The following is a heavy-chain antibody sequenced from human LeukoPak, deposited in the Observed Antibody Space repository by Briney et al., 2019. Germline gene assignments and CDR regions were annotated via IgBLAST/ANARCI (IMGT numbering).Heavy chain of an antibody. CDR2: IKNKVNSYTT. CDR3: ARSAYLKGMDV. D-gene: IGHD3-3*01. CDR1: GYTFSDHY. Sequence: GGSLRPSCAASGYTFSDHYMDWVRQAPGKGLEWVGRIKNKVNSYTTEHAASVKGRFAISRDDSKNSLYLQMNSLKTEDTAVYYCARSAYLKGMDVWGQGTTVTVSS. J-gene: IGHJ6*02. V-gene: IGHV3-72*01.